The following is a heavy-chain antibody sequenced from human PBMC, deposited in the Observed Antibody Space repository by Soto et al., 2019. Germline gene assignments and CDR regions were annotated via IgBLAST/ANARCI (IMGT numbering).Heavy chain of an antibody. D-gene: IGHD3-10*01. V-gene: IGHV1-18*04. J-gene: IGHJ6*02. CDR3: ASGAVWFGELLRWGYGMDV. CDR2: ISAYNGNT. Sequence: QVQLVQSGAEVKKPGASVKVSCKASGYTFTSYGISWVRQAHGQGLEWLGWISAYNGNTNYAQKLQGRVTMTTDTSTSTAYMELRSLRSDDTAVYYCASGAVWFGELLRWGYGMDVWGQGTTVTVSS. CDR1: GYTFTSYG.